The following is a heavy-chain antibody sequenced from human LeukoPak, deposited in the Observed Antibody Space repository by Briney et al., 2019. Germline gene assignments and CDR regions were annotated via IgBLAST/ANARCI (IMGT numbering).Heavy chain of an antibody. V-gene: IGHV3-7*03. CDR2: IKQDGSEK. CDR3: AASGGMGDY. Sequence: QPGGSLRLSCAASGFTFSSYWMSWVRQAPGKALEWVANIKQDGSEKYYVDSVKGRFTISRDNAKNSLSLQMNSLRAEDTAVYYCAASGGMGDYWGQGTLVTVSS. D-gene: IGHD2-15*01. J-gene: IGHJ4*02. CDR1: GFTFSSYW.